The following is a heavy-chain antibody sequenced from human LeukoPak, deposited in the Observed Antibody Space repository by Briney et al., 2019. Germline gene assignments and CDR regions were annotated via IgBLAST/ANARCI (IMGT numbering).Heavy chain of an antibody. V-gene: IGHV1-2*02. D-gene: IGHD5-18*01. CDR3: ARDPRKYSYGALAPDY. CDR2: INPNSGGT. J-gene: IGHJ4*02. CDR1: GYTFTGYY. Sequence: ASVKVSCKASGYTFTGYYMHWVRQAPGQGLEWMGWINPNSGGTNYAQKFQGRVTMTRDTSISTAYMELRSLRSDDTAVYYCARDPRKYSYGALAPDYWGQGTLVTVSS.